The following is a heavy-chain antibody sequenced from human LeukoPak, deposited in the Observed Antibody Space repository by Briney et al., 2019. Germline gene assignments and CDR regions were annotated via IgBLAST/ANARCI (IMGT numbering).Heavy chain of an antibody. J-gene: IGHJ4*02. CDR2: INPNSGGT. CDR3: WRVNDLDF. V-gene: IGHV1-2*02. D-gene: IGHD1-1*01. Sequence: ASVTVSFTSSVYTFTFYYIHWVRQAPGQGLEWMGWINPNSGGTNYAQKFQGRVTMTRDTTISTAYMELRSLKSADTAVVYCWRVNDLDFWGQGTPVTVSS. CDR1: VYTFTFYY.